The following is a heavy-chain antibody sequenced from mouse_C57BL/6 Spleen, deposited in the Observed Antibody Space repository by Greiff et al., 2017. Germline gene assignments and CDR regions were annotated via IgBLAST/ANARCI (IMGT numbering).Heavy chain of an antibody. J-gene: IGHJ4*01. D-gene: IGHD1-1*01. CDR1: GYSFTDYN. V-gene: IGHV1-39*01. Sequence: EVQLQQSGPELVKPGASVKISCKASGYSFTDYNMNWVKQSNGKSLEWIGVINPNYGTTSYNQKFKGKATLTVDQSSSTAYMQLNSLTSEDSAVYYCARSSLITTVVAPPYAMDYWGQGTSVTVSS. CDR2: INPNYGTT. CDR3: ARSSLITTVVAPPYAMDY.